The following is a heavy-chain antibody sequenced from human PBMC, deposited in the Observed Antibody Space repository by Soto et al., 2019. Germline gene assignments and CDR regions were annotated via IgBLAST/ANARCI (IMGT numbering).Heavy chain of an antibody. Sequence: GESLKISCKGSGYSFTSYWISWVHQIPGHGLAWMGRIDPRDSYTYYSPSFQCHVTITADKTICTAYLQWSSLKAQDTPMNYCAAACTYYYLGIVVWGQATTVTVSS. CDR3: AAACTYYYLGIVV. CDR1: GYSFTSYW. CDR2: IDPRDSYT. J-gene: IGHJ6*02. V-gene: IGHV5-10-1*01. D-gene: IGHD6-13*01.